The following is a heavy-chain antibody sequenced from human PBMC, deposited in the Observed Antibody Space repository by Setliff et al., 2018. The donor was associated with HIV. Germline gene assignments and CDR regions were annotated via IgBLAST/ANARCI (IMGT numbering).Heavy chain of an antibody. J-gene: IGHJ6*03. Sequence: PSETLSLTCTVSGGSIISSHWWSWVRQPPGKGLEWIGEIFHSGSPNYNPSLKSRVTISVDTSKNQFSLKLSSVTAADTAVYYCARRGSGFFHYYYYMDVWGKGTTVTVSS. CDR1: GGSIISSHW. V-gene: IGHV4-4*02. D-gene: IGHD3-10*01. CDR2: IFHSGSP. CDR3: ARRGSGFFHYYYYMDV.